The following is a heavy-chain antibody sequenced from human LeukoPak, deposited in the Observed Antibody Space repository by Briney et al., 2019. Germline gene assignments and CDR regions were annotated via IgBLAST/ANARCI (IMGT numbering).Heavy chain of an antibody. J-gene: IGHJ4*02. Sequence: SETLSLTCAVYGGSFSGYYWSWIRQPPGKGLEWIGEINHSGSTNYNPSLKSRVTISVDASKNQFSLNLYSVTAADTAVYYCARLGSGYFWGQGTLVTVSS. V-gene: IGHV4-34*01. CDR1: GGSFSGYY. CDR2: INHSGST. CDR3: ARLGSGYF. D-gene: IGHD3-16*01.